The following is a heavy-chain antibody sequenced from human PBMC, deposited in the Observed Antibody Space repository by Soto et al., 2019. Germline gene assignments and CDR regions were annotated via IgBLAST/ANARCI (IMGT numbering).Heavy chain of an antibody. Sequence: SETLSLTCTVSGGSISSYYWSWIRQPPGKGLEWIGYIYYSGSTNYNPSLKSRVTISVDTSKNQFSLKLSSVTAADTTVYYCARDQGADGFDYWGQGTLVTVSS. V-gene: IGHV4-59*01. CDR1: GGSISSYY. CDR2: IYYSGST. D-gene: IGHD1-26*01. CDR3: ARDQGADGFDY. J-gene: IGHJ4*02.